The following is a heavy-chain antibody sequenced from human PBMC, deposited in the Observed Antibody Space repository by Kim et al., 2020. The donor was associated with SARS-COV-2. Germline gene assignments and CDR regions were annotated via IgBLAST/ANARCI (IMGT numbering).Heavy chain of an antibody. V-gene: IGHV1-8*01. D-gene: IGHD2-2*01. CDR1: GYIFTNYD. CDR2: MNPKSGNT. Sequence: QVQLVQSGTEVKRPGASVKVSCKASGYIFTNYDIYWVRQTPGQGLEWMGWMNPKSGNTGYARNLQGRVTMTWSTPTTTAYMELSSLTSEDTAVYYCARVPAAWKNLYRYYMDVWGTGTTVTVSS. CDR3: ARVPAAWKNLYRYYMDV. J-gene: IGHJ6*03.